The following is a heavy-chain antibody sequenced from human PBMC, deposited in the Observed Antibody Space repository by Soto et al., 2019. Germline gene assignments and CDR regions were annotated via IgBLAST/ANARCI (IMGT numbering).Heavy chain of an antibody. CDR3: AKEGEGIAAAN. Sequence: GGSLRLSCAASGFTFSSYGMHWVRQAPGKGLEWVAVISYDGSNKYYADSVKGRFTISRDNSKNTLYLQMNSLRAEDTAVYYCAKEGEGIAAANWGQGTLVTVSS. CDR2: ISYDGSNK. D-gene: IGHD6-13*01. V-gene: IGHV3-30*18. J-gene: IGHJ4*02. CDR1: GFTFSSYG.